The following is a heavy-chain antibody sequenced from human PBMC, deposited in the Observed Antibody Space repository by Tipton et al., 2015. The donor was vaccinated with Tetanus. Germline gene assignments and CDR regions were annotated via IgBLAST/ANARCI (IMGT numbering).Heavy chain of an antibody. CDR2: INHSGST. Sequence: TLSLTCAVYGGSFSAYYWSWIRQSPGKGLEWIGEINHSGSTTYSPSFKSRVTISVDTPKNQFSLKLTSVTTADTAVYFCARDELFFSGGEDHAAFDIWGQGTLVTVSS. J-gene: IGHJ3*02. CDR1: GGSFSAYY. CDR3: ARDELFFSGGEDHAAFDI. V-gene: IGHV4-34*01. D-gene: IGHD3-10*01.